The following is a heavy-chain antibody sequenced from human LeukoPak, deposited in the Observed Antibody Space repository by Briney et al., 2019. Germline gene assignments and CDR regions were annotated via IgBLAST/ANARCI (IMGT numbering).Heavy chain of an antibody. J-gene: IGHJ4*02. CDR2: INPNSGGT. CDR3: TVGLTVAGTEDY. D-gene: IGHD6-19*01. CDR1: GYTFTGYY. V-gene: IGHV1-2*02. Sequence: ASVKVSCKASGYTFTGYYMHWVRQAPGQGLEWMGWINPNSGGTNYAQKFQGRVTMTRDTSISTAYMELSRLRSDDTAVYYCTVGLTVAGTEDYWGQGTLVTVSP.